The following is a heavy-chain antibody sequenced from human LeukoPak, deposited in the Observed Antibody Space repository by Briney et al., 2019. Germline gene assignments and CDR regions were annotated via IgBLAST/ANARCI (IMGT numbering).Heavy chain of an antibody. CDR3: ARASVGYCSGGSCYPGVY. V-gene: IGHV1-2*02. CDR1: GYTFTGSY. CDR2: INPNSGGT. J-gene: IGHJ4*02. D-gene: IGHD2-15*01. Sequence: ASVKVSCKASGYTFTGSYMHWVRQAPGQGLEWMGWINPNSGGTNYAQKFQGRVTMTRDTSISTAYMELSRLRSDDTAVYYCARASVGYCSGGSCYPGVYWGQGTLVTVSS.